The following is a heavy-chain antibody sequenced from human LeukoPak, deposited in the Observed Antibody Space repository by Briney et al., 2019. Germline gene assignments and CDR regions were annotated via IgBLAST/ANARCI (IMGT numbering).Heavy chain of an antibody. CDR2: ISGSGGST. CDR1: GFTFSSYA. J-gene: IGHJ4*02. D-gene: IGHD2-21*02. CDR3: AKGECGGDCYSRY. V-gene: IGHV3-23*01. Sequence: PGGSLRLSCAASGFTFSSYAMSWVRQGPGKGLEWVSAISGSGGSTYYADSVKGRFTISRDNSKNTLYLQMNSLRAEDTAVYYCAKGECGGDCYSRYWGQGTLVTVSS.